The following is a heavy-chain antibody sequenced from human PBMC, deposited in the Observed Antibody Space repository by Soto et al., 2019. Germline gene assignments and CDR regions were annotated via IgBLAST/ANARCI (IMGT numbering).Heavy chain of an antibody. J-gene: IGHJ6*02. CDR3: ARDRVGATLYYYGMDV. Sequence: TLSLTCTVSGGSISSGGYYWSWIRQHPGKGLEWIGYIYYSGSTYYNPSLKSRVTISVDTSKNQFSLKLSSVTAADTAVYYCARDRVGATLYYYGMDVWGQGTTVTVSS. V-gene: IGHV4-31*03. CDR2: IYYSGST. CDR1: GGSISSGGYY. D-gene: IGHD1-26*01.